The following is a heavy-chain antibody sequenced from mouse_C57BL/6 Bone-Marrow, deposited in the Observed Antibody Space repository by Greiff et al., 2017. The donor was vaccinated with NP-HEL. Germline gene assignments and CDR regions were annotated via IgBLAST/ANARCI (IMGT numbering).Heavy chain of an antibody. Sequence: VKLVESGAELARPGASVKLSCKASGYTFTSYGISWVKQRTGQGLEWIGEIYPRSGNTYYNEKFKGKATLTADKSSSTAYMELRSLTSEDSAVYYCARLDSSGYGNYWGQGTTLTVSS. J-gene: IGHJ2*01. D-gene: IGHD3-2*02. V-gene: IGHV1-81*01. CDR2: IYPRSGNT. CDR1: GYTFTSYG. CDR3: ARLDSSGYGNY.